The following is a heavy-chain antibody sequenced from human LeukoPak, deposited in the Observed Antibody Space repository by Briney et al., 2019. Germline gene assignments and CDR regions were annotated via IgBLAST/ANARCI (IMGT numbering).Heavy chain of an antibody. V-gene: IGHV4-39*01. J-gene: IGHJ5*02. Sequence: SETLSLTCTVSGGSISSSSYYWGWIRQPPGKGLEWIGSIYYSGSTYYNPSLKSRVTISVDTSKNQFSLKLSSVTAADTAVYYCARTTNIVVVPAATYNWFDPWGQGTLVTVSS. D-gene: IGHD2-2*01. CDR1: GGSISSSSYY. CDR2: IYYSGST. CDR3: ARTTNIVVVPAATYNWFDP.